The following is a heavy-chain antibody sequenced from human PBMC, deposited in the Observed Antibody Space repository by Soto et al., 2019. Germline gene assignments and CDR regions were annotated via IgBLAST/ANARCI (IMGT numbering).Heavy chain of an antibody. Sequence: SETLSLTCTVSGGSISSSSYYWGCIRQPPGKGLEWIGSIYYSGSTYYNPSLKSRVTISVDTSKNQFSLKLSSVTAADTAVYYCARDHDYYGSGSPENWFDPWGQGTLVTVSS. CDR3: ARDHDYYGSGSPENWFDP. CDR1: GGSISSSSYY. V-gene: IGHV4-39*02. CDR2: IYYSGST. D-gene: IGHD3-10*01. J-gene: IGHJ5*02.